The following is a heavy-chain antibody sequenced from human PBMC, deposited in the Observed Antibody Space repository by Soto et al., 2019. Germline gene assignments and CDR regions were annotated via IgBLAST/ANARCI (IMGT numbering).Heavy chain of an antibody. Sequence: PGGSLRLSCAASGFTFSSYAMSWVRQAPGKGLEWVSAIGTAGDTYYPGSVKGRFTISRENAKNSLYLQMNSLRAGDTAVYYCARSNWNLYYFDYWGQGTLVTVSS. CDR2: IGTAGDT. J-gene: IGHJ4*02. D-gene: IGHD1-20*01. CDR3: ARSNWNLYYFDY. V-gene: IGHV3-13*01. CDR1: GFTFSSYA.